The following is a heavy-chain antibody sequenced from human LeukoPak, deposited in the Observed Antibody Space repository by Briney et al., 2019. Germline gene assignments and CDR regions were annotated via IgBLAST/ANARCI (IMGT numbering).Heavy chain of an antibody. CDR2: IGSGNTIR. D-gene: IGHD4-17*01. CDR3: GALMTTVSDFDY. CDR1: GFKFSNFA. J-gene: IGHJ4*02. V-gene: IGHV3-48*01. Sequence: GGSLRLSCAASGFKFSNFAMNWIRQAPGKGLEWVSYIGSGNTIRHYADSVKGRFTISRDNADNSLYLEMNSLRVEDTAVYYCGALMTTVSDFDYWGQGTLVTVSS.